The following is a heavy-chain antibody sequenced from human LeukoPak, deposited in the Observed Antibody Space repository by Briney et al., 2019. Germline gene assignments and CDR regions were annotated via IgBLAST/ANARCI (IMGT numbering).Heavy chain of an antibody. V-gene: IGHV3-30*01. CDR2: ISYDGSNK. CDR1: GFTFSSYA. Sequence: GRSLRLSCAASGFTFSSYAMHWVRQAPGKGLEWVAVISYDGSNKYYADSVKGRFTISRDNSKNTLYLQMNSLRAEDTAVYYCARSPPHSGYDLVYYFDYWGQGTLVTVSS. J-gene: IGHJ4*02. CDR3: ARSPPHSGYDLVYYFDY. D-gene: IGHD5-12*01.